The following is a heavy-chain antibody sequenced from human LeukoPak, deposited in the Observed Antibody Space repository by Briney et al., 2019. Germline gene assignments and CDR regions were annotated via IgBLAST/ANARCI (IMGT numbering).Heavy chain of an antibody. CDR2: ISSSSSTI. Sequence: GGSLRLSCAASGFTFSSYSMNWVRQAPGKGLEWVSYISSSSSTIYYADSVKGRFTISRDNSKNTLWLQMNSLKGEDTAVYYCAKSWRGRGYYGYGPSEYFCYMDVRGKGTTVTISS. V-gene: IGHV3-48*01. J-gene: IGHJ6*03. D-gene: IGHD3-10*01. CDR1: GFTFSSYS. CDR3: AKSWRGRGYYGYGPSEYFCYMDV.